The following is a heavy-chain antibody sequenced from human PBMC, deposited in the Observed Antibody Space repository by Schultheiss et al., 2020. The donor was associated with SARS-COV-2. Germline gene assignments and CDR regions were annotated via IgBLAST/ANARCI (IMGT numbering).Heavy chain of an antibody. CDR1: GFTFSSYA. Sequence: GGSLRLSCAASGFTFSSYAMSWVRQAPGKGLEWVSAISGSGSTIYYADSVKGRFTISRDNAKNSLYLQMNSLRAEDTAVYYCARGYSSSFRYFDYWGQGTLVTVSS. J-gene: IGHJ4*02. CDR3: ARGYSSSFRYFDY. CDR2: ISGSGSTI. D-gene: IGHD6-6*01. V-gene: IGHV3-48*04.